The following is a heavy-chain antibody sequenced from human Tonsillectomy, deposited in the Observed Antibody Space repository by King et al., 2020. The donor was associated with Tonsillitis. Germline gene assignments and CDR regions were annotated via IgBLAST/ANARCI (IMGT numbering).Heavy chain of an antibody. V-gene: IGHV3-48*03. CDR2: ISSSGSTI. CDR3: ARESDYSNYFDY. CDR1: GFTFSSSE. Sequence: QLVQSGGGLVQPGGSLRLSCAASGFTFSSSEMNWVRQAPGTGLEWVSYISSSGSTIYYADSVKGRFTISRDNAKNSLYLQMNSLRAEDTAVYYCARESDYSNYFDYWGQGTLVTVSS. J-gene: IGHJ4*02. D-gene: IGHD4-11*01.